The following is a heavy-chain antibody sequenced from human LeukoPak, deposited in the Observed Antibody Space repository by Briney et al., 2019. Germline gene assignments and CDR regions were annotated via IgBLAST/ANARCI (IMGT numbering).Heavy chain of an antibody. D-gene: IGHD3-22*01. V-gene: IGHV1-8*01. CDR3: AKVGDDSSGYYYYYMDV. CDR1: GYTFTSYD. CDR2: MNPNSGNT. Sequence: ASVKVSCKASGYTFTSYDINWVRQATGQGLEWMGWMNPNSGNTGYAQKFQGRVTMTRNTSISTAYMELSSLRSEDTAVYYCAKVGDDSSGYYYYYMDVWGKGTTVTVSS. J-gene: IGHJ6*03.